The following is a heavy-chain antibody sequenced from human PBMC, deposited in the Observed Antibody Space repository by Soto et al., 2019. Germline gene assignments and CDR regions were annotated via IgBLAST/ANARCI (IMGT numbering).Heavy chain of an antibody. CDR1: GGSITSSSYY. Sequence: SETLSLTCTVSGGSITSSSYYWGWIRQPPGKGLEWIGSIYYSGSTYYNPSLKSRVTISVDTSKNQFSLKLSSVTAADTAVYYCARSMTTVATLDYWGQGTLVTVSS. J-gene: IGHJ4*02. D-gene: IGHD4-17*01. V-gene: IGHV4-39*01. CDR2: IYYSGST. CDR3: ARSMTTVATLDY.